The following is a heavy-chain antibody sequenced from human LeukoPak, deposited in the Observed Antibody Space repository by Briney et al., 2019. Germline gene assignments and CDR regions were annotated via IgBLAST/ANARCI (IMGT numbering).Heavy chain of an antibody. D-gene: IGHD2-15*01. V-gene: IGHV1-2*02. J-gene: IGHJ6*02. CDR3: ARAQGFVVVVAATHYYYGMDV. Sequence: ASVKVSCKASGYTFTGYYMHWVRQAHGQGLEWMGWINPNSGGTNYAQKFQGRVTMTRDTSISTAYMELSRLRSDDTAVYYCARAQGFVVVVAATHYYYGMDVWGQGTTVTVSS. CDR1: GYTFTGYY. CDR2: INPNSGGT.